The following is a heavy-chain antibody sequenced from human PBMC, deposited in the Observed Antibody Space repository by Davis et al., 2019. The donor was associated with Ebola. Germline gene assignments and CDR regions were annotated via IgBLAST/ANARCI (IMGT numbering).Heavy chain of an antibody. D-gene: IGHD6-19*01. CDR1: GFIFSTSV. J-gene: IGHJ3*01. CDR3: AKDTSNVWFDV. V-gene: IGHV3-23*01. CDR2: GTSADT. Sequence: GESQKISCSASGFIFSTSVMSWVRLAPGKGLEWVSTYGTSADTYYADSVKGRFTISRDNSKNTLYLQMNGLRVEDTAIYYCAKDTSNVWFDVWGQGTMVTVSS.